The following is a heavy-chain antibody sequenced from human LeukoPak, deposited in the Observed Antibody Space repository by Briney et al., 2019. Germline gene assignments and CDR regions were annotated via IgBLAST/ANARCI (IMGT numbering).Heavy chain of an antibody. V-gene: IGHV3-53*01. Sequence: HPGGSLRLSCAASGFSVSSNYMGWVRHAPGKGLEWLSVIYSGGSTYYADSVKGRFTISRDNSKNTLYLQMNSLRAEDTAVYYCARGGVVAGPDYWGQGTLVTVSS. D-gene: IGHD6-19*01. J-gene: IGHJ4*02. CDR3: ARGGVVAGPDY. CDR2: IYSGGST. CDR1: GFSVSSNY.